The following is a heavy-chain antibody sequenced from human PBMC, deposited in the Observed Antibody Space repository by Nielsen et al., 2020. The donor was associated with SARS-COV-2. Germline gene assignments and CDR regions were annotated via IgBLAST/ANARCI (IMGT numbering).Heavy chain of an antibody. V-gene: IGHV1-18*04. Sequence: ASVKVSCKASGGTFSSYAISWVRQAPGQGLEWMGWISAYNGNTNYAQKLQGRVTMTTGTSTSTAYMELRSLRSDDTAVYYCARLSWPNWFDPWGQGTLVTVSS. D-gene: IGHD5-12*01. J-gene: IGHJ5*02. CDR3: ARLSWPNWFDP. CDR1: GGTFSSYA. CDR2: ISAYNGNT.